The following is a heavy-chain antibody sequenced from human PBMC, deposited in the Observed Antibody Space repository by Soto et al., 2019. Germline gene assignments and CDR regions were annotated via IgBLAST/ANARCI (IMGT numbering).Heavy chain of an antibody. CDR3: VKLPGTIFGVSRSY. J-gene: IGHJ4*02. CDR2: ISDSGGST. CDR1: GFTFSNYA. V-gene: IGHV3-23*01. D-gene: IGHD3-3*01. Sequence: EVQLLESGGGLVQPGGSLRLSCAASGFTFSNYAMSWVRQAPGKGLEWVSRISDSGGSTYYADSVKGRFTISRDNSKNTLYLQMNSLRAEDTAIYYCVKLPGTIFGVSRSYWGQGTLVTVSS.